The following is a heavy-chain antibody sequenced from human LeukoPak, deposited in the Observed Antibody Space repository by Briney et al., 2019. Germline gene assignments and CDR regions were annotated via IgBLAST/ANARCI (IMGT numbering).Heavy chain of an antibody. V-gene: IGHV1-18*01. D-gene: IGHD3-22*01. CDR1: GYTFASYG. CDR3: ARDVIVAPSGAFDI. Sequence: ASVKVSCKASGYTFASYGISWVRQAPGQGLEWMGWISAYNGNTNYAQKLQGRVTMTTDTSTSTAYMEPRSLRSDDTAVYYCARDVIVAPSGAFDIWGQGTMVTVSS. J-gene: IGHJ3*02. CDR2: ISAYNGNT.